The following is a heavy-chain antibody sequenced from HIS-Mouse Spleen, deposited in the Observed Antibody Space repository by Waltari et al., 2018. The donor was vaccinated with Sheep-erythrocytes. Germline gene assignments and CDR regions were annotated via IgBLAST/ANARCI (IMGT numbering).Heavy chain of an antibody. CDR2: IAYDGSKK. V-gene: IGHV3-30*18. J-gene: IGHJ2*01. D-gene: IGHD1-1*01. CDR3: AKVRTVNYWYFDL. Sequence: QVQLVESGGGVVQPGRSLRLSCAASGFTFSSYGMHWVRQAPGKGLEWVAVIAYDGSKKYDACSVQGRFTISRDNSKNTLYLQMNSLRAEDTAVYYCAKVRTVNYWYFDLWGRGTLVTVSS. CDR1: GFTFSSYG.